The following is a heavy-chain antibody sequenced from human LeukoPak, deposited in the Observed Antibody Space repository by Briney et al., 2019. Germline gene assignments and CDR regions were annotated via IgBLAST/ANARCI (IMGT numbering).Heavy chain of an antibody. J-gene: IGHJ4*02. CDR2: FTSKTDGGTT. CDR3: TTAQFFNSSGSLAY. CDR1: GFTFNKAR. V-gene: IGHV3-15*01. Sequence: GGSLRLSCAASGFTFNKARMNWVRQGPGQGLEWVGRFTSKTDGGTTDYAAPVRGRFTISRDDSKDTLYLQMNSLKTEDTAVYYCTTAQFFNSSGSLAYRGQGTLVTVSS. D-gene: IGHD3-22*01.